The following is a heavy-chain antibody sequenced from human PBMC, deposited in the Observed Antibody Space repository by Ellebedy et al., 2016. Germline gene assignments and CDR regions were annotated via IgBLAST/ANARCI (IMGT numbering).Heavy chain of an antibody. V-gene: IGHV4-61*05. CDR1: GGSISSRGYY. CDR3: ARLTLWFGKVDY. CDR2: DT. D-gene: IGHD3-10*01. J-gene: IGHJ4*02. Sequence: SETLSLTCTVSGGSISSRGYYWGWIRQPPGKGLEWIGSDTYYNPSLKSRVTLSADTSKNQFSLVMRSVTAADTAVYYCARLTLWFGKVDYWGQGTLVTVSS.